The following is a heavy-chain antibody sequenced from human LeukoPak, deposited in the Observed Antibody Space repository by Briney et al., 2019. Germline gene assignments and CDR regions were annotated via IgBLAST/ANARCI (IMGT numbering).Heavy chain of an antibody. D-gene: IGHD1-1*01. V-gene: IGHV3-72*01. J-gene: IGHJ4*02. Sequence: SMILASPAYTPTFTNQYIDCVSPPQKNLIEWVGRSRNKANSYTTEYAASVKGRFTISRDDLKNSLYLQMNSLKTEDTAVYYCVRGRNGFDYWGQGTPVTVSS. CDR3: VRGRNGFDY. CDR2: SRNKANSYTT. CDR1: TPTFTNQY.